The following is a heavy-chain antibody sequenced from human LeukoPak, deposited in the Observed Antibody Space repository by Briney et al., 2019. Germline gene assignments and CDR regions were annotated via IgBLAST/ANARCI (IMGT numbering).Heavy chain of an antibody. CDR2: MEISGST. Sequence: SETLSLTCTVSGGSISSSNYFWSWIRQPAGKGLEWIGRMEISGSTNYNPSLQNRVTISLDTSKNQFSLTLTSVTAADTAVYYCARYSGIGYGMFYFDSWGRGILVTVSS. D-gene: IGHD2-2*03. CDR1: GGSISSSNYF. V-gene: IGHV4-61*02. CDR3: ARYSGIGYGMFYFDS. J-gene: IGHJ4*02.